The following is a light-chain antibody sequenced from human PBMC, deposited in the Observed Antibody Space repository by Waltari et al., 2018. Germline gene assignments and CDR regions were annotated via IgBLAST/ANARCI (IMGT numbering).Light chain of an antibody. CDR2: DDN. CDR1: SSDVGNYNL. J-gene: IGLJ3*02. CDR3: CSYAGSYTWV. Sequence: QSALTQPASVSGSPGQSITISCTGTSSDVGNYNLVSWYQKYPGKAPKVMIYDDNRRPSGVSDRFSGAKSGNTASLTISGVQAEDEADYYCCSYAGSYTWVFGGGTKLTVL. V-gene: IGLV2-23*01.